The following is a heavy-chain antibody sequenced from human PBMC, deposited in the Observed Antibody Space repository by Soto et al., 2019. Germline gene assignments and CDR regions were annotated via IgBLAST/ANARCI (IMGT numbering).Heavy chain of an antibody. J-gene: IGHJ4*01. CDR3: ARRGSGSYSDY. CDR2: IYYSGST. Sequence: QLQLQESGPGLVKPSETLSITCTVSGGSISSSSYYWGWIRQPPRKGLEWIGSIYYSGSTYYNPSLKSRVTISVDTSKNQFSLKLSSVTAADTAVYYCARRGSGSYSDYWGHGTPVTVSS. V-gene: IGHV4-39*01. D-gene: IGHD3-10*01. CDR1: GGSISSSSYY.